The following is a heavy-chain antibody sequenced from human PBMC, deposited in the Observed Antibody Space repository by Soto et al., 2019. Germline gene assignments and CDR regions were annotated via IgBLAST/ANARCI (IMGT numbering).Heavy chain of an antibody. V-gene: IGHV5-51*01. CDR3: ASLGVGATRPQLGSYYYYGMDV. Sequence: PGESLKISCKGSGYSFTSYWIGWVRQMPGKGLEWMGIIYPGDSDARYSPSFQGQVTISADKSISTAYLQWSSLKASDTAMYYCASLGVGATRPQLGSYYYYGMDVWGQGTTVTVSS. J-gene: IGHJ6*02. CDR1: GYSFTSYW. D-gene: IGHD1-26*01. CDR2: IYPGDSDA.